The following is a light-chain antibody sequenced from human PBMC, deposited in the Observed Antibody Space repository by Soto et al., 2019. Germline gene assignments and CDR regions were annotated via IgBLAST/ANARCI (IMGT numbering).Light chain of an antibody. CDR3: HQYGTSPRT. J-gene: IGKJ1*01. CDR2: GAS. V-gene: IGKV3-20*01. CDR1: QTIVGSY. Sequence: EIVLTQSPGTLSLSPGERATLSCRASQTIVGSYLAWYQQKPGQAPRLLIFGASNRATGIPDRFSGSGSGTDFTLTISRLEPEDFAVYYCHQYGTSPRTFGQGTNVEIK.